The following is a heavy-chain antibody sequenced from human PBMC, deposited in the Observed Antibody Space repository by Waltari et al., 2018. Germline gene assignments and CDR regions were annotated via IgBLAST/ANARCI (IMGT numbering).Heavy chain of an antibody. CDR2: IYTSGST. Sequence: QVQLQESGPGLVKPSQTLSLTCTVSGGSISSGSYYWSWIRTPAGKGLEWIGRIYTSGSTNYNPSLKSRVTISVDTSKNQFSLKLSSVTAADTAVYYCASSSGGQLVPITYFDYWGQGTLVTVSS. CDR1: GGSISSGSYY. V-gene: IGHV4-61*02. J-gene: IGHJ4*02. D-gene: IGHD6-6*01. CDR3: ASSSGGQLVPITYFDY.